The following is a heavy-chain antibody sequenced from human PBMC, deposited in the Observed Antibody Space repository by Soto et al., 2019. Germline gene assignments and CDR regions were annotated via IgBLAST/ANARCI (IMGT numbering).Heavy chain of an antibody. Sequence: TGGSLRLSCAASGFTFSSYGMHWVRQAPGKGLEWVAVISYDGSNKYYADSVKGRFTISRDNSKNTLYLQMNSLRAEDTAVYYCIVATTGADYWGQGTLVTVSS. CDR2: ISYDGSNK. J-gene: IGHJ4*02. D-gene: IGHD5-12*01. CDR3: IVATTGADY. V-gene: IGHV3-30*03. CDR1: GFTFSSYG.